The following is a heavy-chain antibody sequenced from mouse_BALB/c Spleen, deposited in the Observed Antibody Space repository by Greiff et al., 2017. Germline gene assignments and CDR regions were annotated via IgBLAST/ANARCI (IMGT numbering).Heavy chain of an antibody. V-gene: IGHV5-4*02. CDR3: ARGYGNLGYYAMDY. J-gene: IGHJ4*01. Sequence: DVKLVESGGGLVKPGGSLKLSCAASGFTFSDYYMYWVRQTPEKRLEWVATISDGGSYTYYPDSVKGRFTISRDNAKNNLYLQMSSLKSEDTAMYYCARGYGNLGYYAMDYWGQGTSVTVSS. CDR1: GFTFSDYY. CDR2: ISDGGSYT. D-gene: IGHD2-1*01.